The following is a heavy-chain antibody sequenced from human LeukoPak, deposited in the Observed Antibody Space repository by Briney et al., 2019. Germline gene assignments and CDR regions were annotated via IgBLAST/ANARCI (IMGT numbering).Heavy chain of an antibody. CDR2: IYTSGST. CDR3: ARDFVIAATTEYFQY. CDR1: GGSISSGSYY. J-gene: IGHJ1*01. Sequence: SETLSLTCTVSGGSISSGSYYWSWIRQPAGKGLEWIGHIYTSGSTKYNPSLKSRVTISADTSKNQFSLKLSSMTAADTAVYYCARDFVIAATTEYFQYWGQGTLVTVSS. D-gene: IGHD6-13*01. V-gene: IGHV4-61*09.